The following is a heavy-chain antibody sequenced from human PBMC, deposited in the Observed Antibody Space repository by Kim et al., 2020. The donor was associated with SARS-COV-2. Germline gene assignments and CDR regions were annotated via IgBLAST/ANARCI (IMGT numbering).Heavy chain of an antibody. CDR3: AREGYSNYGVSYYYYMDV. V-gene: IGHV4-4*06. D-gene: IGHD4-4*01. Sequence: KSRVTMSVDTSKNQFSLKLSSVTAADTAVYYCAREGYSNYGVSYYYYMDVWGKGTTVTVSS. J-gene: IGHJ6*03.